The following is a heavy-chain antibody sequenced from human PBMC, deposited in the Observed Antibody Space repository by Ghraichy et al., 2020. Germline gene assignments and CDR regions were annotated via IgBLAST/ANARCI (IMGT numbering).Heavy chain of an antibody. CDR1: GFTFSNAW. D-gene: IGHD3-3*01. J-gene: IGHJ5*02. CDR2: IKSKTDGGTT. CDR3: TTGTTYYDFWSGYQNWFDP. Sequence: GGSLRLSCAASGFTFSNAWMSWVRQAPGKGLEWVGRIKSKTDGGTTDYAAPVKGRFTISRDDSKNTLYLQMNSLKTEDTAVYYCTTGTTYYDFWSGYQNWFDPWGQGTLVTVSS. V-gene: IGHV3-15*01.